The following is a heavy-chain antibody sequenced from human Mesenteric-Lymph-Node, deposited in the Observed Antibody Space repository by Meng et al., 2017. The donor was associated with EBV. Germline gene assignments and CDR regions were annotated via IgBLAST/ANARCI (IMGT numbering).Heavy chain of an antibody. CDR2: ISGSGGST. Sequence: EVQLLESXGGWVQPGXSLRLSXAASGFTFSSYAMSWVRQAPGKGLEWVSAISGSGGSTYYADSVKGRFTISRDNSKNTLYLQMNSLRAEDTAVYYCAKGAGSSSSTHLDYWGQGTLVTVSS. V-gene: IGHV3-23*01. D-gene: IGHD6-13*01. CDR3: AKGAGSSSSTHLDY. J-gene: IGHJ4*02. CDR1: GFTFSSYA.